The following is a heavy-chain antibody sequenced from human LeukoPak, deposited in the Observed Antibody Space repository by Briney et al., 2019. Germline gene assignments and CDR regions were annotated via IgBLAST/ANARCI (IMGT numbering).Heavy chain of an antibody. V-gene: IGHV4-34*01. Sequence: PSETLSLTCAVYGGSFSGYYWSWIRQPPGKGLEWIGEINHSGSTNYNPSLESRVTISVDTSKNQFSLKLSSVTAADTAMYYCARHLILWSGYYTVSNYFDYWGQGTLVTVSS. CDR1: GGSFSGYY. D-gene: IGHD3-3*01. CDR2: INHSGST. CDR3: ARHLILWSGYYTVSNYFDY. J-gene: IGHJ4*02.